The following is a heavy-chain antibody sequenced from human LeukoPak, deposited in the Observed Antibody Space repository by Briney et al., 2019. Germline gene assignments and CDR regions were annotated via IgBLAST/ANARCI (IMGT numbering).Heavy chain of an antibody. CDR3: ARSLYGSGAFESYFDY. D-gene: IGHD3-10*01. V-gene: IGHV4-59*01. Sequence: SETLSLTCTVSGGSISSYYWSWIRQPPGKGLEWIGYIYYSGSTNYNPSLKSRVTISVDTSKNQFSLKLSSVTAADTAVYYCARSLYGSGAFESYFDYWGQGTLVTVSS. CDR1: GGSISSYY. CDR2: IYYSGST. J-gene: IGHJ4*02.